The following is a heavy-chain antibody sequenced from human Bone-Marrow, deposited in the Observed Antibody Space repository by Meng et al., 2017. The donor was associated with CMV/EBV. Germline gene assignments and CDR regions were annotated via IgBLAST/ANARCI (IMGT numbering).Heavy chain of an antibody. V-gene: IGHV3-23*01. CDR1: GFTFSSYA. J-gene: IGHJ6*02. CDR2: ISGSGLTT. Sequence: GESLKISCAASGFTFSSYAMSWVRQAPGKGLEWVSAISGSGLTTYYTDSVKGRFTISRDNSKNTLYVQMNSLRAEDTAVYYCARGGLTTPSRYYYGMDVWGQGTTVTVSS. CDR3: ARGGLTTPSRYYYGMDV. D-gene: IGHD4/OR15-4a*01.